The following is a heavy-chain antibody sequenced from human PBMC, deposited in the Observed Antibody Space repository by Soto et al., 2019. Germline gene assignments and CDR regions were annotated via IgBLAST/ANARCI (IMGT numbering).Heavy chain of an antibody. D-gene: IGHD6-19*01. J-gene: IGHJ4*02. CDR3: ASAGGLGAVAADY. V-gene: IGHV4-30-2*01. Sequence: ASETLSLTCTVSGGSISSGDYYWSWIRQPPGKGLEWIGYIYHSGSTYYNPSLKSRVTISVDRSKNQFSLKLSSVTAADTAVYYCASAGGLGAVAADYWGQGTLVTVSS. CDR1: GGSISSGDYY. CDR2: IYHSGST.